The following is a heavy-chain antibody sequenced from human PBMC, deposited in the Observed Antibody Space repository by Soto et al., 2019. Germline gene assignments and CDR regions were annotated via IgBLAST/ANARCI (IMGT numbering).Heavy chain of an antibody. D-gene: IGHD6-13*01. J-gene: IGHJ3*01. CDR2: IKKDESKK. CDR1: GFTFSSYW. Sequence: DERLVESGGGLVQPGGSLRLSCAASGFTFSSYWMTWVRQAPGKGLEWVANIKKDESKKSYLDSVRGRFTISRDNAKNSRYLQMDSLTAEDTALYYCARDVSPGSSSWYFDAFDLWGQGTMVTVSS. CDR3: ARDVSPGSSSWYFDAFDL. V-gene: IGHV3-7*05.